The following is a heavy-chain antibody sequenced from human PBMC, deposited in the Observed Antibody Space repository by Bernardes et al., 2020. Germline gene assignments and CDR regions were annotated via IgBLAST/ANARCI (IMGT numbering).Heavy chain of an antibody. J-gene: IGHJ4*02. Sequence: SETLSLTRTVSGGSISSYYWSWIRQPPGKGLEWIGYIYYSGSTNYNPSLKSRVTISVDTSKNQFSLKLSSVTAADTAVYYCARAVCSGGSCYSGSYYFDYWGQGTLVTVSS. D-gene: IGHD2-15*01. CDR2: IYYSGST. V-gene: IGHV4-59*01. CDR1: GGSISSYY. CDR3: ARAVCSGGSCYSGSYYFDY.